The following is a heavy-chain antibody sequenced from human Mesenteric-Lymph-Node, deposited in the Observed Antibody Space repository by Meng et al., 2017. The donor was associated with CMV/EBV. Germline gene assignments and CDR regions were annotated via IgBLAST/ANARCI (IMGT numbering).Heavy chain of an antibody. V-gene: IGHV3-11*01. CDR3: ARDAHVVGMATMRTTGKSVGYFDL. D-gene: IGHD5-24*01. Sequence: GWVRPGPGEGVGVVSYISRRGCSLFYAGAVEGRFPLSRDNGKNSLYLEMNSLGAEDTAVYYCARDAHVVGMATMRTTGKSVGYFDLWGRGTLVTVSS. CDR2: ISRRGCSL. J-gene: IGHJ2*01.